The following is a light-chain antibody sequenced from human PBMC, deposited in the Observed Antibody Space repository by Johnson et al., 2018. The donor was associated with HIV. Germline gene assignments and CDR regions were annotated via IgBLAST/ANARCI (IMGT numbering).Light chain of an antibody. V-gene: IGLV1-51*01. CDR1: SSNIGNNY. CDR3: GTWDSSLSVYV. Sequence: QSVLTQPPSVSAAPGQKVTISCSGSSSNIGNNYVSWYQQLPGTAPKLLIYDNNKRPSGIPDRFSGSKSGTSATLGITGPQPGDEADYYCGTWDSSLSVYVFGTWTKVTVL. J-gene: IGLJ1*01. CDR2: DNN.